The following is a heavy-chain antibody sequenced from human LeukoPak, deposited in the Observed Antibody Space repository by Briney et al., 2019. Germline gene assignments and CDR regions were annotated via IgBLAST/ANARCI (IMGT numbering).Heavy chain of an antibody. D-gene: IGHD3-10*01. CDR2: ISAGGSST. CDR3: AKGFASGSYSYNDY. Sequence: GGSLRLSCAASGFTFSSYAMTWVRQAPGKELKWVSSISAGGSSTYSADSVKGRFTISRDNSKNTLYLQMNSLRAEDTAVYYCAKGFASGSYSYNDYWGQGTLVTVSS. J-gene: IGHJ4*02. CDR1: GFTFSSYA. V-gene: IGHV3-23*01.